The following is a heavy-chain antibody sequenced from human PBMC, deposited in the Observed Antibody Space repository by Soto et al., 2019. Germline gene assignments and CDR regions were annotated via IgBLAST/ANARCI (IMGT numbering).Heavy chain of an antibody. V-gene: IGHV3-30*18. D-gene: IGHD1-7*01. J-gene: IGHJ4*02. Sequence: PGGSLRLSCAASGFTFSSYGRHWVRQAPGKGLEWVAVISYDGSNKYYADSVKGRFTISRDNSKNTLYLQMNSLRAEDTAVYYCAKKSSGITGTANFDYWGQGTLVTVSS. CDR2: ISYDGSNK. CDR3: AKKSSGITGTANFDY. CDR1: GFTFSSYG.